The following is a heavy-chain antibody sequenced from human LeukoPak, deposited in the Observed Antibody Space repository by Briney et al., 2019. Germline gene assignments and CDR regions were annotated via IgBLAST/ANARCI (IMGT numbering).Heavy chain of an antibody. Sequence: GGSLRLSCAASGFTFSSYAMSWVRQAPGKGLEWVSAISGSGGSTYYADPVKGRFTISRDNSKNTLYLQMNSLRAEDTAVYYCARGLSIAARGRYFDYWGQGTLVTVSS. J-gene: IGHJ4*02. V-gene: IGHV3-23*01. D-gene: IGHD6-6*01. CDR3: ARGLSIAARGRYFDY. CDR2: ISGSGGST. CDR1: GFTFSSYA.